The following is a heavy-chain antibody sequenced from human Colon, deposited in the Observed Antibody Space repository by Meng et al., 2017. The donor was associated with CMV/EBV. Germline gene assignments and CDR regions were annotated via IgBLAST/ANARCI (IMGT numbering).Heavy chain of an antibody. V-gene: IGHV4-39*07. CDR3: ARGIRPTTSSGVPQNDPRDF. CDR1: GGSISSRSYY. CDR2: IYYSGST. J-gene: IGHJ4*02. D-gene: IGHD3-3*01. Sequence: GSLRLSCTVSGGSISSRSYYWGWIRQPPGKGLEWIGSIYYSGSTYYNPSLKSRVTISLDTSKNQFSLKLTYVTAADTAIFYCARGIRPTTSSGVPQNDPRDFWGQGMSVTVSS.